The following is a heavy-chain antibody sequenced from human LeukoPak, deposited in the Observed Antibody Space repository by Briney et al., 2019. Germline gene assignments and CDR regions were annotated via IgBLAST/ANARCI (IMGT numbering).Heavy chain of an antibody. D-gene: IGHD5-24*01. CDR1: GFTFSSYG. V-gene: IGHV3-30*18. J-gene: IGHJ4*02. Sequence: GGSLRLSCAASGFTFSSYGMHWVRQAPGKGLEWVAVVSYDGRNKYYADSVKGRFTISRDNSKNTLYLQMNSLRAEDTAVYYCAKATPPRDGSNPDYWGQGTLVTVSS. CDR2: VSYDGRNK. CDR3: AKATPPRDGSNPDY.